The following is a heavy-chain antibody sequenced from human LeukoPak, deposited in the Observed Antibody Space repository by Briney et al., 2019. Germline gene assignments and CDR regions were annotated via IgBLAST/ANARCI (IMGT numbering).Heavy chain of an antibody. CDR1: GFTFSSYA. Sequence: GGSLRLSCAASGFTFSSYAMSWVRQAPGKGLEWVSAITSGGTNTYYADSVKGRFTISRDNSKNTLYLQMNSLRAEDTAVYYCAKVDYGDFDYWGQGTLVTVSS. CDR3: AKVDYGDFDY. V-gene: IGHV3-23*01. J-gene: IGHJ4*02. D-gene: IGHD4-17*01. CDR2: ITSGGTNT.